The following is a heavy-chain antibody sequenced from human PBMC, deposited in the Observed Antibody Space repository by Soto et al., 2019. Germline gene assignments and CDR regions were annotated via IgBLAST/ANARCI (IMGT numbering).Heavy chain of an antibody. D-gene: IGHD2-15*01. CDR2: ISGSSTTV. V-gene: IGHV3-11*01. J-gene: IGHJ4*02. CDR1: GFTFNNYY. CDR3: AGSIAVVVAATMDY. Sequence: QVQLVESGGGLVQPGGSLRLSCAASGFTFNNYYMSWIRQAPGKGLEWVSYISGSSTTVYYADSVKGRFTISRDNAKNSLYLQMSSLRAEDTAVYYCAGSIAVVVAATMDYWGQGTLVTVSS.